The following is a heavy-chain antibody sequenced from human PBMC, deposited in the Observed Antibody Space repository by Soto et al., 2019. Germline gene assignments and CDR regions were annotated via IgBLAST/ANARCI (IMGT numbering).Heavy chain of an antibody. V-gene: IGHV3-11*01. Sequence: QVHLVESGGGLVRPGGSLRLSCAASGFIFRDYDMSWIRQAPGKGLEWVSCISSSGTATYYAGSVKGRFTISRDNAKNSLFVEMNSLRVEDTAVYYCARKGPRAARPNHWGQGTLVTVSS. CDR2: ISSSGTAT. D-gene: IGHD6-6*01. CDR1: GFIFRDYD. CDR3: ARKGPRAARPNH. J-gene: IGHJ5*02.